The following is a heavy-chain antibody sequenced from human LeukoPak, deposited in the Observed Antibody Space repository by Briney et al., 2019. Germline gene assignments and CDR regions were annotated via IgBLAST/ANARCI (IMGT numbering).Heavy chain of an antibody. CDR2: VSYDATNK. J-gene: IGHJ4*02. CDR3: AKVRYSSGCFDY. CDR1: GFTFSTCA. V-gene: IGHV3-30*04. D-gene: IGHD6-19*01. Sequence: GGSLRLSCAASGFTFSTCAMHWVRQAPGRGLEWVAVVSYDATNKYYADSVKGRFTISRDNSKNTLYLQMNSLRAEDTAVYYCAKVRYSSGCFDYWGQGTLVTVSS.